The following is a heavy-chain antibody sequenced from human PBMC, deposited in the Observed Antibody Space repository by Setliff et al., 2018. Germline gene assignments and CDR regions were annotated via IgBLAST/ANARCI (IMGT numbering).Heavy chain of an antibody. CDR2: SNHGGST. CDR3: VRESRSTWYRRDF. Sequence: PSETLSLTCSVSGESFSNNYWSWIRQTPGKGLEWIGESNHGGSTTYHPSLKSRLTMSVDTSKNQFSLDVSSVTAADTAVYYCVRESRSTWYRRDFWGQGTLVTVSS. J-gene: IGHJ4*02. D-gene: IGHD6-13*01. CDR1: GESFSNNY. V-gene: IGHV4-34*01.